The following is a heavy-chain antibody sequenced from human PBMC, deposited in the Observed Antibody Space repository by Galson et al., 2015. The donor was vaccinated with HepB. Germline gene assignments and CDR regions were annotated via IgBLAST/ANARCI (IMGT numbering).Heavy chain of an antibody. CDR2: INTNTGNP. D-gene: IGHD3-10*01. CDR1: GYTFTSYA. V-gene: IGHV7-4-1*02. Sequence: SVKVSCKASGYTFTSYAMNWVRQAPGQGLEWMGWINTNTGNPTYAQGFTGRFVFSLDTSVSTAYLQISSLKAEDTAVYYCARGVYGSGSYEVGWFDPWGQGTLVTVSS. CDR3: ARGVYGSGSYEVGWFDP. J-gene: IGHJ5*02.